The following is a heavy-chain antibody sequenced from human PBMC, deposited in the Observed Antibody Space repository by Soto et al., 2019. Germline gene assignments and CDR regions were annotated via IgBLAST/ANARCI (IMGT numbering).Heavy chain of an antibody. CDR3: ARDVQLVGEDWFDP. CDR1: GFTFSSYA. V-gene: IGHV3-48*04. CDR2: ISSSGSTI. J-gene: IGHJ5*02. Sequence: EVQLLESGGGLVQPGGSLRLSCAASGFTFSSYAMSWVRQAPGKGLEWVSYISSSGSTIYYADSVKGRFTISRDNAKNSLYLQMNSLRAEDTAVYYCARDVQLVGEDWFDPWGQGTLVTVSS. D-gene: IGHD3-16*01.